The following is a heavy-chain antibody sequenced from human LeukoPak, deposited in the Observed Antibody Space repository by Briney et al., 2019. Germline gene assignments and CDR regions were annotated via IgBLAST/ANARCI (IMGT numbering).Heavy chain of an antibody. J-gene: IGHJ2*01. V-gene: IGHV3-66*01. CDR3: ARGSSWFSDHSGYVNWYFDL. CDR1: GFTVSSNY. CDR2: IYSGGST. D-gene: IGHD5-12*01. Sequence: GGSLRLSCAASGFTVSSNYMSWVRQAPGKGLEWVSVIYSGGSTYYADSVRGRFTISRDNSKNTLYLQMNSLRAEDTAVYYCARGSSWFSDHSGYVNWYFDLWGRGTLVTVSS.